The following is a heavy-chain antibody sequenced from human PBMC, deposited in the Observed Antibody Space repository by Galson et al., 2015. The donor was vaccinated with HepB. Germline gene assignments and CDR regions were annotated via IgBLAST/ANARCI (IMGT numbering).Heavy chain of an antibody. CDR3: ARSPPTSYCSSTSCYPLIF. J-gene: IGHJ4*02. V-gene: IGHV1-3*01. CDR1: GYTFTSYA. D-gene: IGHD2-2*01. CDR2: INAGNGNT. Sequence: SVKVSCKASGYTFTSYAMHWVRQAPGQRLEWMGWINAGNGNTKYSQKFQGRVTITRDTSASTAYMELSSLRSEDTAVYYCARSPPTSYCSSTSCYPLIFWGQGTLVTVSS.